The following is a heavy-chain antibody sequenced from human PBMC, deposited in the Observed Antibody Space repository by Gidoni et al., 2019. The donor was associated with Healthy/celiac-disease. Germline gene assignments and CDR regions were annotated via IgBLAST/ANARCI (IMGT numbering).Heavy chain of an antibody. CDR1: GGTFSSYA. D-gene: IGHD3-22*01. CDR3: AREIGSYYDSSGYPITSFDY. J-gene: IGHJ4*02. V-gene: IGHV1-69*01. Sequence: QVQLVQSGAEVKKPGSSVKVSCKASGGTFSSYAISWVRQAPGQGLEWMGGIIPIFGTANYAQKFQGRVTITADESTSTAYMELSSLRSEDTAVYYCAREIGSYYDSSGYPITSFDYWGQGTLVTVSS. CDR2: IIPIFGTA.